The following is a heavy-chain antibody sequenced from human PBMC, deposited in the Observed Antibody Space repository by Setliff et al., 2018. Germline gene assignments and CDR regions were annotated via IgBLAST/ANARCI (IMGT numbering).Heavy chain of an antibody. V-gene: IGHV1-18*01. CDR2: ISAYNGNT. CDR3: ARNPLGPEASTPGGY. J-gene: IGHJ4*02. D-gene: IGHD3-16*01. CDR1: GYTFTSYG. Sequence: GASVKVSCKASGYTFTSYGISWVRQAPGQGLEWMGWISAYNGNTNYAQKLQGRVTMTTDTSTSTAYMELRSLRSDDTAVYYCARNPLGPEASTPGGYWGQGTLVTVSS.